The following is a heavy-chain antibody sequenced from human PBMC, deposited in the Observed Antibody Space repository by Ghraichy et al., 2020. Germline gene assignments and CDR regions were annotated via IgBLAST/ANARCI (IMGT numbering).Heavy chain of an antibody. CDR1: GGSVSSGSYY. CDR3: ARGQQWLVLGHYYYGMDV. Sequence: SETLSLTCTVSGGSVSSGSYYWSWIRQPPRKGLEWIGYIYYSGSTNYNPSLKSRVTISVDTSKNQFSLKLSSVTAADTAVYYCARGQQWLVLGHYYYGMDVWGQGTTVTVSS. D-gene: IGHD6-19*01. J-gene: IGHJ6*02. V-gene: IGHV4-61*01. CDR2: IYYSGST.